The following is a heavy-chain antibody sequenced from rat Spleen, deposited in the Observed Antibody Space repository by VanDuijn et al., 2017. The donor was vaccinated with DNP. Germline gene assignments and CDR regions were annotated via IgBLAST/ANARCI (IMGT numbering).Heavy chain of an antibody. Sequence: QVQLKESGPGLVQPSQTLSLTCTVSGFSLTNNNVHWVRQPPGKGLEWIAAISSGGSTYYNSALKSRLSISRDTSKSQVFLKMNSLQTEDTAIYFCTRGLAHYWGQGVMVTVSS. CDR1: GFSLTNNN. D-gene: IGHD1-7*01. V-gene: IGHV2-1*01. CDR2: ISSGGST. J-gene: IGHJ2*01. CDR3: TRGLAHY.